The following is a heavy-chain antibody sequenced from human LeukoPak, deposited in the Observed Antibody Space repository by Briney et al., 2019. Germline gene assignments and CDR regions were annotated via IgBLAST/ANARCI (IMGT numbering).Heavy chain of an antibody. J-gene: IGHJ4*02. CDR3: ARGMTYCSSTSCPLFDY. CDR2: INHSGST. Sequence: SETLSLTCAVHGGSFSGYYWSWIRQPPGKGLEWIGEINHSGSTNYNPSLKSRVTISVDTSKNQFSLKLSSVTAADTAVYYCARGMTYCSSTSCPLFDYWGQGTLVTVSS. CDR1: GGSFSGYY. D-gene: IGHD2-2*01. V-gene: IGHV4-34*01.